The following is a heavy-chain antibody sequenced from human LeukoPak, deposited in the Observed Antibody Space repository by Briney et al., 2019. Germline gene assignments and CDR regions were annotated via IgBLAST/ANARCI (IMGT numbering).Heavy chain of an antibody. V-gene: IGHV4-39*07. CDR2: IYYSGNT. Sequence: SETLSLTCTVSGGFISSSTYYWGWIRQPPGKGLEWIASIYYSGNTYYAPSLKSRVTISVDTSTNQLSLKLNSVTAADTAVYYCARAWGSGGYYYEAFDIWGQGTMVTVSS. J-gene: IGHJ3*02. CDR3: ARAWGSGGYYYEAFDI. CDR1: GGFISSSTYY. D-gene: IGHD3-22*01.